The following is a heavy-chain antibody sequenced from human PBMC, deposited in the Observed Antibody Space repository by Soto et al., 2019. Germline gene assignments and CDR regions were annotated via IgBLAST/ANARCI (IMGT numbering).Heavy chain of an antibody. V-gene: IGHV3-7*01. CDR1: GFPRSRYW. CDR3: AREKICGHDCSFFHL. Sequence: PGGSLRLSCAAAGFPRSRYWMSWVRQAPGKGLEWVANIKEDGGEKNYVKPVKGRFTTSRDNAKNSLYLQMNSLRAEDTAVYYCAREKICGHDCSFFHLWGQGALVTSPQ. J-gene: IGHJ5*02. CDR2: IKEDGGEK. D-gene: IGHD4-4*01.